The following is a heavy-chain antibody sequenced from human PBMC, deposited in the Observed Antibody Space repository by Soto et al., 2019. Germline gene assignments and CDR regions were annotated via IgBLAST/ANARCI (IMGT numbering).Heavy chain of an antibody. Sequence: EVQLVETGGGLIQPGGSLRLSCAASGFTVSGNYMTWVRQAPGKGLEWVSVIYAAGGTYYADSVKGRFTTSRDKSENMLYLQMNNLRAEDTAVYYCARGGYSSSSYPLGVWGQGTTVTVYS. D-gene: IGHD6-6*01. J-gene: IGHJ6*02. CDR1: GFTVSGNY. CDR3: ARGGYSSSSYPLGV. V-gene: IGHV3-53*02. CDR2: IYAAGGT.